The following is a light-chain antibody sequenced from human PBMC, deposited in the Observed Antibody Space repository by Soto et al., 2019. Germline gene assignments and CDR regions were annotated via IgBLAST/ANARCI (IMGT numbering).Light chain of an antibody. V-gene: IGLV4-69*01. CDR2: LHSDGSH. J-gene: IGLJ2*01. Sequence: QLVLTQPPSASASLGASVKLTCTLSSGHSSYAIAWHQQQPEKAPRYLMKLHSDGSHSKGDGIPDRFSGSSSGAERYLTISSLQSEGEAEYYCQTWGTGIVVFGGGTKLTVL. CDR3: QTWGTGIVV. CDR1: SGHSSYA.